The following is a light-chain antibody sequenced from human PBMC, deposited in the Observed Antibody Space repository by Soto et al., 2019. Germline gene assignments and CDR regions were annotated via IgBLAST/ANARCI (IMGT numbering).Light chain of an antibody. J-gene: IGKJ4*01. CDR2: DAS. CDR3: QHHNDSRVN. V-gene: IGKV3-11*01. CDR1: QSVSSY. Sequence: EIVLTQSPATLSLSPGERATLSCRASQSVSSYLAWYQQKPGQAPRLLIYDASNRATGIPARFSGSGSGKDFTLTINTLEPEAFEVYYCQHHNDSRVNFGGGTKVEIK.